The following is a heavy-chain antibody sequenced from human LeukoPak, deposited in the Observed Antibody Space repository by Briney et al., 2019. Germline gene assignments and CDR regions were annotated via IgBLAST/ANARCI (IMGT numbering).Heavy chain of an antibody. CDR1: GGTFSSYA. J-gene: IGHJ3*02. CDR3: ARGRYTYYDFWSGYPEPNDALDI. V-gene: IGHV1-69*05. Sequence: SVKVSCKASGGTFSSYAISWVRQAPGQGLEWMGGTIPIFGTANYAQKFQGRVTITTDESTSTAYMELSSLRSEDTAVYYCARGRYTYYDFWSGYPEPNDALDIWGQGTMVTVSS. CDR2: TIPIFGTA. D-gene: IGHD3-3*01.